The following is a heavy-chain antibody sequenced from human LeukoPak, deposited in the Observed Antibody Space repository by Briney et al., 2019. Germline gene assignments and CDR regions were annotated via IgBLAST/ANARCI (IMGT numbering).Heavy chain of an antibody. Sequence: SETLPLTCTVSGGSISSSSYYWGWIRQPPGKGLEWIGSIYYSGSTYYNPSLKSRVTISVDTSKNQFSLKLSSVTAADTAVYYCARRLDYSGSSFSPGYYYYYGMDVWGQGTTVTVSS. J-gene: IGHJ6*02. V-gene: IGHV4-39*01. D-gene: IGHD1-26*01. CDR3: ARRLDYSGSSFSPGYYYYYGMDV. CDR1: GGSISSSSYY. CDR2: IYYSGST.